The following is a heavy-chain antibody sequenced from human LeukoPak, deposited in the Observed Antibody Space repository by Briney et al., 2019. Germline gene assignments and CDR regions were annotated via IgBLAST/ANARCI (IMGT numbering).Heavy chain of an antibody. J-gene: IGHJ5*01. Sequence: SETLSLTCTVSGGFINSGDYYWSWIRQPPGKGLEWIGYIYYSGNTSYNPSLKSRVTISVDTSKNQFSLRLSSVTAADTAVYYCAREVFYCTSTSCYPQWFDSWGQGTLVTVSS. CDR1: GGFINSGDYY. V-gene: IGHV4-30-4*01. CDR2: IYYSGNT. D-gene: IGHD2-2*01. CDR3: AREVFYCTSTSCYPQWFDS.